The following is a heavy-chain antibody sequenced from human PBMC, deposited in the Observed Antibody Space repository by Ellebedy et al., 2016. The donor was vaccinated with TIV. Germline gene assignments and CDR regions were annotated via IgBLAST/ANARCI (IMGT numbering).Heavy chain of an antibody. CDR1: GYTFTGYY. V-gene: IGHV1-2*04. D-gene: IGHD4-17*01. CDR3: ARAIGAYYYYYGMDV. Sequence: ASVKVSXKASGYTFTGYYMHWVRQAPGQGLEWMGWINPNSGGTNYAQKFQGWVTMTRDTSISTAYMELSRLRSDDTAVYYCARAIGAYYYYYGMDVWGQGTTVTVSS. J-gene: IGHJ6*02. CDR2: INPNSGGT.